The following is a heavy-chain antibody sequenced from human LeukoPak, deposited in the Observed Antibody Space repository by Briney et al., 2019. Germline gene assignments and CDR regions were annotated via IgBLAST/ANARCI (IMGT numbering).Heavy chain of an antibody. D-gene: IGHD6-13*01. CDR3: AREWGAAADY. J-gene: IGHJ4*02. CDR1: GFTFSRYA. V-gene: IGHV3-30-3*01. CDR2: ISCDGSDK. Sequence: GRSLRLSCTASGFTFSRYAVHWGRQAPGKGLEWVALISCDGSDKYFGDSVKGRFTISRDNSKNTLYLQMNSLRPQDTAVYYCAREWGAAADYWGQGTLVTVSS.